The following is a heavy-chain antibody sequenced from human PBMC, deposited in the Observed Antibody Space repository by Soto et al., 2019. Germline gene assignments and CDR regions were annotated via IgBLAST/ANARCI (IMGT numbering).Heavy chain of an antibody. CDR3: ATDFAPSGKNWFDP. CDR2: FDPEDGET. CDR1: GYTLTELS. D-gene: IGHD2-15*01. V-gene: IGHV1-24*01. J-gene: IGHJ5*02. Sequence: QVQLVQSGAEVKKPGASVKVSCKVSGYTLTELSMHWVRQAPGKGLEWMGGFDPEDGETIYARKFQGRVTMTEDTSTATAYMELSSLRSEDTAVYYCATDFAPSGKNWFDPWGQGTLVTVSS.